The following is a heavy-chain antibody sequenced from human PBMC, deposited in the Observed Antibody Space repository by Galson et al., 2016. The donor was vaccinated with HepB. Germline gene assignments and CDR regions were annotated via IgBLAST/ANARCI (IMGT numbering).Heavy chain of an antibody. CDR2: IIPMFGTA. CDR3: ARGLDFYDSNID. J-gene: IGHJ4*02. Sequence: SVKVSCKASGGTFTSYAFTWVRQAPGQGLEWMGVIIPMFGTAHYAQKFQGRVTFTADESTSTAYMELSSLTSADTAVYYCARGLDFYDSNIDWGQGTLVTVSS. CDR1: GGTFTSYA. D-gene: IGHD3-22*01. V-gene: IGHV1-69*13.